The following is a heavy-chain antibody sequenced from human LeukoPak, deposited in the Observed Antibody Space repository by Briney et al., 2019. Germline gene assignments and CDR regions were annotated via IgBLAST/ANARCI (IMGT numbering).Heavy chain of an antibody. D-gene: IGHD1-1*01. CDR1: GITFSSYA. CDR2: ISDSGGST. J-gene: IGHJ5*02. Sequence: GGSLRLSCAASGITFSSYAMTWVRQTPGKGLEWVSGISDSGGSTYYADSVKGRFTISRDNSKNTLFLQMNSLGTGDTAMYYCSRNPEMEYWFDPWGQGTLVTVSS. V-gene: IGHV3-23*01. CDR3: SRNPEMEYWFDP.